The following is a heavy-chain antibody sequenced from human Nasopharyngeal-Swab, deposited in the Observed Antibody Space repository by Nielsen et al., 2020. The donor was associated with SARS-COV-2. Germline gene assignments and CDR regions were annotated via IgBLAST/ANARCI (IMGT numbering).Heavy chain of an antibody. CDR2: ISYDGNNK. D-gene: IGHD6-19*01. CDR1: GFTFSSYG. V-gene: IGHV3-30*03. CDR3: AREFSSGWPFFYFYGMDV. J-gene: IGHJ6*02. Sequence: GESLKISCAASGFTFSSYGMHWVRQAPGKGLEWVAVISYDGNNKYYADSVKGRFTTSRDNPKNTVYLQMNSLRGEDTAVYYCAREFSSGWPFFYFYGMDVWGQGTTVTVSS.